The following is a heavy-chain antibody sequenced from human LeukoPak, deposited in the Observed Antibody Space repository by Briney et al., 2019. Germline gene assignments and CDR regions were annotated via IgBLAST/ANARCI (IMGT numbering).Heavy chain of an antibody. CDR3: ARVARDGYRYYFDY. CDR1: VGTFSSHS. Sequence: ASVKVSCKASVGTFSSHSISWVRQAPGPGLEWMGGIIPIFGTANYAQKFQRRVTITADKSTSTAYMELSSLRSEDTAVYYCARVARDGYRYYFDYWGQGTPVTVSS. D-gene: IGHD5-24*01. V-gene: IGHV1-69*06. CDR2: IIPIFGTA. J-gene: IGHJ4*02.